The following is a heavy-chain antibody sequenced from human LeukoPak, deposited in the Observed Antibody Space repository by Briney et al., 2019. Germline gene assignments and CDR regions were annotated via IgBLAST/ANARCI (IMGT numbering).Heavy chain of an antibody. D-gene: IGHD3-22*01. CDR3: TRLDNSGYYFHDY. Sequence: SETLSLTCTVSGGSISTYYWSWIRQPPGKGLEWIGYIHYGGSTNYNPSLRSRVTISLDTSKKQISLGLRSVTAADTAVYYCTRLDNSGYYFHDYWGQGTLVTVSS. CDR1: GGSISTYY. V-gene: IGHV4-59*08. CDR2: IHYGGST. J-gene: IGHJ4*02.